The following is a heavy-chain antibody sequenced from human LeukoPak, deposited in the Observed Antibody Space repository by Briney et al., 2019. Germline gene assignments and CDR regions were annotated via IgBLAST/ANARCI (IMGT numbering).Heavy chain of an antibody. CDR3: ARDLSGSYFGLTDY. D-gene: IGHD1-26*01. Sequence: ASVKVSCKASGYRFTSYAISWVRQAPGQGLEWMGWISAYNGNTNYAQKLQGRVTMTTDTSTSTAYMELRSLRSDDTAVYYCARDLSGSYFGLTDYWGQGTLVTVSS. CDR1: GYRFTSYA. J-gene: IGHJ4*02. V-gene: IGHV1-18*01. CDR2: ISAYNGNT.